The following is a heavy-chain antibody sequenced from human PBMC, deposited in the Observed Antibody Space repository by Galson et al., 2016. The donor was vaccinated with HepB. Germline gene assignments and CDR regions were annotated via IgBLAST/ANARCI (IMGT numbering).Heavy chain of an antibody. CDR1: GGSISSYF. D-gene: IGHD2-21*02. J-gene: IGHJ4*02. CDR3: ARGVTGTPYFDF. Sequence: SETLSLTCNISGGSISSYFWSWIRQPPGKGLEWIGYVYKTGSTNYSPSLKSRVTVSVDTSKNQFSPKLRSVTAADTAVYYCARGVTGTPYFDFWGQGALVTVSS. V-gene: IGHV4-59*01. CDR2: VYKTGST.